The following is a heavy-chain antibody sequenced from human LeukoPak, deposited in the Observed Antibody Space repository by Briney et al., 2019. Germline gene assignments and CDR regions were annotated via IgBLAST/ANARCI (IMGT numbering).Heavy chain of an antibody. J-gene: IGHJ5*02. D-gene: IGHD4-17*01. CDR3: ARDETDYGDYGAGWFDL. V-gene: IGHV1-46*01. CDR2: INPSGGST. CDR1: AYTFTSYY. Sequence: ASVKVSCKASAYTFTSYYMHWVRQAPGQGLEWMGIINPSGGSTSYAQKFQGRVTMTRDTSTSTVYMELSSLRSEDTAVYYCARDETDYGDYGAGWFDLWGQGTLVTVSS.